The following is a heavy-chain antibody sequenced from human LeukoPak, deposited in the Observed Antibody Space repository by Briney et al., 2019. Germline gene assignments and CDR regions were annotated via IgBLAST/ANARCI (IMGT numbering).Heavy chain of an antibody. J-gene: IGHJ4*02. CDR3: ARQIAYYYDSSGYYTTDY. V-gene: IGHV3-23*01. D-gene: IGHD3-22*01. CDR2: ISGSGGST. Sequence: AGGSLRLSCAGSGFTFRIYAMSWVRQAPGKGLEWVSAISGSGGSTYYADSVKGRFTISRDNSKDTLYLQMNSLRAEDTAVYYCARQIAYYYDSSGYYTTDYWGQGTLVIVSS. CDR1: GFTFRIYA.